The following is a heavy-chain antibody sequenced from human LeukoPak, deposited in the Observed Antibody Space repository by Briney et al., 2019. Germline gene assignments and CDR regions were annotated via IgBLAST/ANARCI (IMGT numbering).Heavy chain of an antibody. CDR1: GGSIRGYD. V-gene: IGHV4-59*01. Sequence: SETLSLTCNVSGGSIRGYDWSWIRQPPGKGLEWIGYIYSSGSTNYNPSLKSRVTMSVDTSKNQFSLKVSSVTAADTAVYYCAREGLLSPYTYYYGSGSVDYWGQGTLVTVSS. CDR3: AREGLLSPYTYYYGSGSVDY. D-gene: IGHD3-10*01. CDR2: IYSSGST. J-gene: IGHJ4*02.